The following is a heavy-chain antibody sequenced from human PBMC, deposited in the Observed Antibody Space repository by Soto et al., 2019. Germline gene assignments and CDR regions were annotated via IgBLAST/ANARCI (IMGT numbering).Heavy chain of an antibody. J-gene: IGHJ6*02. V-gene: IGHV1-8*01. CDR2: MNPNSGNT. CDR1: GYTFTSYD. Sequence: QVQLVQSGAEVKKPGASVKVSCKASGYTFTSYDINWVRQATGQGLEWMGWMNPNSGNTGYAQKFQGRVTMTRNTSMSTAYMELSSLISEGTVVYYCAGEKTFYGMDVWGQGTTVTLS. CDR3: AGEKTFYGMDV.